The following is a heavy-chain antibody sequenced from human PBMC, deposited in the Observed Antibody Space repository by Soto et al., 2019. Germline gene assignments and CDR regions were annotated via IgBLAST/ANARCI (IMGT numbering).Heavy chain of an antibody. D-gene: IGHD2-2*02. CDR3: ARGGGYCSSTSCYRETAVDV. J-gene: IGHJ6*04. CDR2: MNPNSGNT. Sequence: QVQLVQSGAEVKKPGASVKVSCKASGYTFTSYDINWVRQATGQGLEWMGWMNPNSGNTGYAQKFQGSATMTRNTSISTAYMELSSRRSEDTAVYYCARGGGYCSSTSCYRETAVDVWGKGTTVTVSS. CDR1: GYTFTSYD. V-gene: IGHV1-8*01.